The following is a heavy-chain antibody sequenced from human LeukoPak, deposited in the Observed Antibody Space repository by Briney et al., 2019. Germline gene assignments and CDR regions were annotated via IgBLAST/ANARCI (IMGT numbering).Heavy chain of an antibody. CDR3: ARVGYDILTGYDNWFDP. D-gene: IGHD3-9*01. Sequence: SETLSLTCTVSGGSISSYYWSWIRQPPGKGLEWIGYIYYSGSTNYNPSLKSRVTISVDTSKNQFSLKLSSVTAADTAVYYCARVGYDILTGYDNWFDPWGQGTLVTVPS. CDR1: GGSISSYY. V-gene: IGHV4-59*01. CDR2: IYYSGST. J-gene: IGHJ5*02.